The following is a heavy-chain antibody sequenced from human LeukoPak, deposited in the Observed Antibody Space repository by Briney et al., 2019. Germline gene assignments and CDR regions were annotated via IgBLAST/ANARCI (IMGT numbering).Heavy chain of an antibody. CDR3: ARAGYCSGGSCYGFDY. V-gene: IGHV1-46*01. D-gene: IGHD2-15*01. J-gene: IGHJ4*02. Sequence: ASVKVSCKASGYTFTSYYMHWVRQAPGQGLGWMGIINPSGGSTSYAQKFQGRVTLTSDTSTSTVYMELSSLRSEDTAVYYCARAGYCSGGSCYGFDYWGQGTLVTVSS. CDR2: INPSGGST. CDR1: GYTFTSYY.